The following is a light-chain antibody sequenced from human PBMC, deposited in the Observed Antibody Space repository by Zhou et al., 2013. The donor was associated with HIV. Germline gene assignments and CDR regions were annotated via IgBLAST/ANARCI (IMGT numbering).Light chain of an antibody. CDR2: GAS. Sequence: EIVMTQSPATLSVSPGERATLSCRASQSVSSNVAWYQQKLGQAPRLLIYGASTRATGIPARFSGSGSGTEFTLTISSLQSEDFAVYYCQQYNNWWTFGQGTKVEIK. J-gene: IGKJ1*01. CDR3: QQYNNWWT. V-gene: IGKV3-15*01. CDR1: QSVSSN.